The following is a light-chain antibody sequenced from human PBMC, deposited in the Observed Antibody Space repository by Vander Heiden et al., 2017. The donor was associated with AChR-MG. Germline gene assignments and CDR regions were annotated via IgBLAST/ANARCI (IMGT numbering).Light chain of an antibody. Sequence: SYVLTQPPSVPVAPGKTARITCGGNNIGSKSVHWYQQKPGQAPVLVVYDDSDRPSGIPERFSGSNSGNTATLTIGRVEAGDEADYYCQVWDNSSDHRVFGGGTKLTVL. CDR1: NIGSKS. CDR3: QVWDNSSDHRV. J-gene: IGLJ3*02. V-gene: IGLV3-21*03. CDR2: DDS.